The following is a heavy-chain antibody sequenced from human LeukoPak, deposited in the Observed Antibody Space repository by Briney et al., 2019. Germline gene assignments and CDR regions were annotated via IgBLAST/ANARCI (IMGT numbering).Heavy chain of an antibody. CDR2: IYYSGST. Sequence: SETLSLTCTVSGGSISSYYWSWIRQPPGKGLEWIGYIYYSGSTNYNPSLKSRVTISVDTSKNQFSLKLSSVTAADTAVYYCARDRGYSYGYDYYYGMDVWGKGTTVTASS. D-gene: IGHD5-18*01. CDR3: ARDRGYSYGYDYYYGMDV. V-gene: IGHV4-59*01. CDR1: GGSISSYY. J-gene: IGHJ6*04.